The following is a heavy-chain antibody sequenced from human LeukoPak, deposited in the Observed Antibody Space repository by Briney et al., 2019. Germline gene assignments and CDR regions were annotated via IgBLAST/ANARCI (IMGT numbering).Heavy chain of an antibody. V-gene: IGHV1-69*13. CDR2: IIPIFGTA. Sequence: SVKVSCKASGGTFISYAISWVRQAPGQGLEWMGGIIPIFGTANYAQKFQGRVTITADESTSTAYMELSSLRSEDTAVYYCARGRQDYYDSSGYSYWGQGTLVTVSS. J-gene: IGHJ4*02. D-gene: IGHD3-22*01. CDR3: ARGRQDYYDSSGYSY. CDR1: GGTFISYA.